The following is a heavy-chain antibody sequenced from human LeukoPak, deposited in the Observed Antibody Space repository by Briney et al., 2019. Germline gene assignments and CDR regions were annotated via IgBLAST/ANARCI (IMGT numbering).Heavy chain of an antibody. CDR1: GGSISSGGYS. V-gene: IGHV4-31*11. J-gene: IGHJ4*02. D-gene: IGHD1-1*01. CDR2: IYYSGST. Sequence: SQTLSLTCAVSGGSISSGGYSWSWIRQHPGKGLEWIGYIYYSGSTYYNPSLKSRVTISVDTSKNQFSLKLSSVTAADTAVYYCAREEPGLERGIDYWGQGTLVTVSS. CDR3: AREEPGLERGIDY.